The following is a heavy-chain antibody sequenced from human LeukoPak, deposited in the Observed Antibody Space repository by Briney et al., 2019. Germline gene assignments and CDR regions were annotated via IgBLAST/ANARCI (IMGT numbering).Heavy chain of an antibody. D-gene: IGHD5-18*01. Sequence: PGGSLRLSCAASGFTFDDYAIHWVRQAPGKGLGWVSGISWNSGSIGYADSVKGRFTISRDNAKNSLYLQMNSLRAEDTALYYCAKDTGYSYALYWYFDLWGRGTLVTVSS. CDR2: ISWNSGSI. CDR1: GFTFDDYA. CDR3: AKDTGYSYALYWYFDL. J-gene: IGHJ2*01. V-gene: IGHV3-9*01.